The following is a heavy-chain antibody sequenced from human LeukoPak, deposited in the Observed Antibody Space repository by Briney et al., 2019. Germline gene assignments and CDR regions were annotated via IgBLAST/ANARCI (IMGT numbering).Heavy chain of an antibody. CDR2: INSDGSST. J-gene: IGHJ4*02. CDR3: GSLTVVAKDH. Sequence: PGGSLRLSCAASGFTFSTYWMHWVRQAPGKGLVGVAQINSDGSSTSYADSVKGRFTISRDNVKNTLYLQMISLRAEDTAVYYCGSLTVVAKDHWGQGTLVTVSS. CDR1: GFTFSTYW. V-gene: IGHV3-74*01. D-gene: IGHD3-22*01.